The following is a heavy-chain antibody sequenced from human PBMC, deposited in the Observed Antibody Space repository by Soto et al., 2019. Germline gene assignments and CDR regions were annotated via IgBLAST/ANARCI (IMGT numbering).Heavy chain of an antibody. CDR2: ISWDGGST. CDR1: GFPFDDYT. D-gene: IGHD6-19*01. CDR3: AKGLAVAGTYPYGMDV. Sequence: PGGSLRLSCAASGFPFDDYTMHWVRQAPGKGLEWVSLISWDGGSTYYADSVKGRFTISRDNSKNSLYLQMNSLRTEDTALYYCAKGLAVAGTYPYGMDVWGQGTTVTVSS. V-gene: IGHV3-43*01. J-gene: IGHJ6*02.